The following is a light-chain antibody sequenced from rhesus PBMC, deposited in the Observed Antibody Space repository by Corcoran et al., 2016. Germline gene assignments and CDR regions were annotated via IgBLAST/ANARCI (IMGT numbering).Light chain of an antibody. CDR2: DAS. CDR1: QGIMTF. CDR3: QQRNTYPLK. Sequence: DIQLTQSPSSLSASVGDRVTITCRASQGIMTFLAWYQQRPGKAPKLLIYDASNLETGVPSRFSGSGSGTEFTLTISSLQPEDFAVYYCQQRNTYPLKFGGGTKVEIK. J-gene: IGKJ4*01. V-gene: IGKV1-38*01.